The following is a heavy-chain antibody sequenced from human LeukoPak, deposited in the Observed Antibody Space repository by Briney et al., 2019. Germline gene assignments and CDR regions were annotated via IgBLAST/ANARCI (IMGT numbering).Heavy chain of an antibody. CDR3: ARGGSSAAAVFDY. V-gene: IGHV4-4*07. Sequence: PSVTLSLTCTVSGGSISRYYWSWIRQPAGRGLEWIGRIYSSGTTNYNPSLKSRVTMSVDTSKNQFSLKLSSVTAADTAVYYCARGGSSAAAVFDYWGQGTLVTVSS. CDR2: IYSSGTT. J-gene: IGHJ4*02. D-gene: IGHD6-13*01. CDR1: GGSISRYY.